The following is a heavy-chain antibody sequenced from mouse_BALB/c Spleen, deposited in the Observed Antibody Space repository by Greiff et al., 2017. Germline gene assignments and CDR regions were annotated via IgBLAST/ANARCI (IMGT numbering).Heavy chain of an antibody. CDR1: GYTFTDYN. V-gene: IGHV1S29*02. Sequence: EVQLQQSGPELVKPGASVKISCKASGYTFTDYNMHWVKQSHGKSLEWIGYIYPYNGGTGYNQKFKSKATLTVDNSSSTAYMELRSLTSEDSAVYYCARGDYSAWFAYWGQGTLVTVSA. J-gene: IGHJ3*01. D-gene: IGHD1-1*01. CDR2: IYPYNGGT. CDR3: ARGDYSAWFAY.